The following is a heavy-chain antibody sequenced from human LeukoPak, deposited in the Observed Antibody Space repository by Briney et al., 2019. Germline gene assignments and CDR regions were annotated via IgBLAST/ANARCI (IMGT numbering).Heavy chain of an antibody. CDR2: ISYDGSNK. J-gene: IGHJ4*02. CDR3: AKAPPMVRGVFDY. V-gene: IGHV3-30*18. CDR1: GFTFSSYG. D-gene: IGHD3-10*01. Sequence: GGSLRLSCAASGFTFSSYGMHWVRQAPGKGLEWVAVISYDGSNKYYADSVKGRFTISRDNSKNTLYLQMNSLRAEDTAVYYCAKAPPMVRGVFDYWGQGTLVTVSS.